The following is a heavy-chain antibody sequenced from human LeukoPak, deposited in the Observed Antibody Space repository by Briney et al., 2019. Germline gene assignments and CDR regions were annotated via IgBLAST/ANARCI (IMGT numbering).Heavy chain of an antibody. J-gene: IGHJ3*02. CDR1: GFTLSDYY. Sequence: GGALRLSCAASGFTLSDYYMSWIRQAPGKGLEGVSAISGSGGSTYYADSVKGRFTISRDNSKNTLYLQMNSLRAEDTAVYYCAKDIFLGIVFDAPCDIWGQGKMVTVSS. CDR3: AKDIFLGIVFDAPCDI. V-gene: IGHV3-23*01. D-gene: IGHD5/OR15-5a*01. CDR2: ISGSGGST.